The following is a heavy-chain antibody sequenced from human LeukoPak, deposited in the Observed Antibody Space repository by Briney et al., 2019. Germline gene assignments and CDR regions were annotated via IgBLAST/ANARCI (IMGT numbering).Heavy chain of an antibody. D-gene: IGHD1-26*01. V-gene: IGHV3-64*01. CDR3: AGGGGSYYDY. Sequence: GGSLRLSCAASGFTFSSYAMHWVRQAPGKGLEYVSAISSNGGSTYYANSVKGRFTISRDNSKNTLYLQMGSLRAEDMAVYYCAGGGGSYYDYWGQGTLVTVSS. CDR2: ISSNGGST. J-gene: IGHJ4*02. CDR1: GFTFSSYA.